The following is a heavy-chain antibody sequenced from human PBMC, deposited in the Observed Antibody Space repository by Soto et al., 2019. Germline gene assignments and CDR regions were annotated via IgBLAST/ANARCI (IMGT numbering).Heavy chain of an antibody. CDR1: GYTFTSYG. D-gene: IGHD1-26*01. V-gene: IGHV1-18*01. J-gene: IGHJ6*02. CDR3: ARAPLRSQWGSGYYYYGLEV. Sequence: RASVKVSCKASGYTFTSYGISWVRQAPGQVLEWMGWISAYNGNTNYAQKLQGRVTMTTDTSTSTAYMELRSLRSDDTAVYYCARAPLRSQWGSGYYYYGLEVWGQGTTVTVSS. CDR2: ISAYNGNT.